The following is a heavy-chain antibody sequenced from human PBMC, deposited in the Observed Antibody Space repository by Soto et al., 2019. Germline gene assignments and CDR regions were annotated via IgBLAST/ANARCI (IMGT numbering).Heavy chain of an antibody. CDR2: IDPSDSYT. D-gene: IGHD3-3*01. Sequence: GESLKISRKGSGYSFTSYWISWVRQMPGKGLEWMGRIDPSDSYTNYSPSFQGHVTISADKSISTAYLQWSSLKASDTAMYYCARLPLLEWLLGDYYYYGMDVWGQGTTVTVSS. CDR3: ARLPLLEWLLGDYYYYGMDV. J-gene: IGHJ6*02. V-gene: IGHV5-10-1*01. CDR1: GYSFTSYW.